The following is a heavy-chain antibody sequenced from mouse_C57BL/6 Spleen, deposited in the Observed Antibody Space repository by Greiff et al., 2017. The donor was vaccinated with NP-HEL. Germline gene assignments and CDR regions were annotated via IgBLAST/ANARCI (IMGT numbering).Heavy chain of an antibody. CDR3: ARELTGYAMDY. V-gene: IGHV1-69*01. J-gene: IGHJ4*01. Sequence: QVQLKQPGAELVMPGASVKLSCKASGYTFTSYWMHWVKQRPGQGLEWIGEIDPSDSYTTYNQKFKGKSTLTVDKSSSTAYMQLSSLTSEDSAVYYCARELTGYAMDYWGQGTSVTVSS. D-gene: IGHD4-1*01. CDR1: GYTFTSYW. CDR2: IDPSDSYT.